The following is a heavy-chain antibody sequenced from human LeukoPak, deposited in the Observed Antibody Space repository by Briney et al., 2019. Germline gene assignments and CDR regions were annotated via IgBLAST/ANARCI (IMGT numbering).Heavy chain of an antibody. V-gene: IGHV3-23*01. Sequence: PGGSLRLSCAASGFTFSSYGMSWVRQAPGKGLEWVSAISGSGGSTYYADSVKGRFTISRDNSKNTLYLQMNSLRAEDTAVYYCAKVKWFGELLSPTFDYWGQGTLVTVSS. J-gene: IGHJ4*02. D-gene: IGHD3-10*01. CDR1: GFTFSSYG. CDR3: AKVKWFGELLSPTFDY. CDR2: ISGSGGST.